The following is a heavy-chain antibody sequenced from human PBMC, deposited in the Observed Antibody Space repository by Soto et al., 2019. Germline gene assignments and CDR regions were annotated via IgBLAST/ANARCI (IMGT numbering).Heavy chain of an antibody. J-gene: IGHJ4*02. CDR1: GGTFSSYA. D-gene: IGHD6-19*01. Sequence: SVKVSCKASGGTFSSYAISWVRQAPGQGLEWMGGIIPIFGTANYAQKFQGRVTITADESTSTAYMELSSLRSEDTAVYYCAREGEGSGWPFDYWGQGTLVTVSS. V-gene: IGHV1-69*13. CDR2: IIPIFGTA. CDR3: AREGEGSGWPFDY.